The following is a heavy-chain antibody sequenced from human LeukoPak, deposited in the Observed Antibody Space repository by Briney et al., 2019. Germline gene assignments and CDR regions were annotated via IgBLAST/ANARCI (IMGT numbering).Heavy chain of an antibody. CDR3: ARDCIAAAGHDAFDI. CDR2: ISSSGSTI. Sequence: XXXWVSYISSSGSTIYYADSVKGRFTISRDNAKNSLYLQMNSLRAEDTAVYYCARDCIAAAGHDAFDIWGQGXXV. D-gene: IGHD6-13*01. J-gene: IGHJ3*02. V-gene: IGHV3-11*01.